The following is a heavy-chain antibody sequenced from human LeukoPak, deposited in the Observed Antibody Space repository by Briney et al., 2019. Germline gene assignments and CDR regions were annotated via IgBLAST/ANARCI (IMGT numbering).Heavy chain of an antibody. Sequence: SETLSLTCAVPGGSISSGGYSWSWIRQPPGKGLEWIGYIYHSGSTYYNPFLKSRVTISVDRSKSQFSLKLSSVTAADTAVYYCARQLERRLGYFDYWGQGTLVTVSS. CDR1: GGSISSGGYS. CDR2: IYHSGST. D-gene: IGHD1-1*01. CDR3: ARQLERRLGYFDY. J-gene: IGHJ4*02. V-gene: IGHV4-30-2*01.